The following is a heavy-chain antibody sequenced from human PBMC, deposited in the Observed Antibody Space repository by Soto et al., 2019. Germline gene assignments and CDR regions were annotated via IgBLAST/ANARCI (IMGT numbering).Heavy chain of an antibody. J-gene: IGHJ4*02. Sequence: QVQLQESGPGLVKPSETLSLTCTVSGGSISSYYWSWIRQPPGKGLEWIGYIYYSGSTNYNPSLKSRVTISVDTSKNQFSLKLSSVTAADTAVYYCASIAAAGPNLYFDYWGQGTLVTVSS. CDR2: IYYSGST. CDR3: ASIAAAGPNLYFDY. D-gene: IGHD6-13*01. V-gene: IGHV4-59*01. CDR1: GGSISSYY.